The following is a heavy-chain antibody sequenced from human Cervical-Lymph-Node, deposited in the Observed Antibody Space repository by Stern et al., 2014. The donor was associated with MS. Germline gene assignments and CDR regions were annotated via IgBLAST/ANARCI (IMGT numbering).Heavy chain of an antibody. CDR2: INTNTGNP. J-gene: IGHJ5*02. CDR1: GYNFRNYA. CDR3: ASRGAGEFGVSPTGS. V-gene: IGHV7-4-1*02. D-gene: IGHD2-8*01. Sequence: QVQLVQSGSELKKPGASVKISCKASGYNFRNYAMNWVRQAPGRGLEWMGWINTNTGNPLYAQGFTGRFVFSLDTSVSTAYLKISSLKTEDTAMYYCASRGAGEFGVSPTGSWGQGTLVTVSS.